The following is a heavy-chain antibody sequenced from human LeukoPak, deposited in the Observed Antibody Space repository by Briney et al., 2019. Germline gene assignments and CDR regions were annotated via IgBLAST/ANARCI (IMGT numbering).Heavy chain of an antibody. CDR2: IKQDGSEK. V-gene: IGHV3-7*03. Sequence: GGALRLSFAASGFPFSSYWMSWVRPAPGKGLEWVANIKQDGSEKYYLDSVKGRFTISRDNAKNSLYLQMNSLRAEDAAVYYCARDRGAMAPLDYWGQGTLVTVSS. CDR3: ARDRGAMAPLDY. CDR1: GFPFSSYW. J-gene: IGHJ4*02. D-gene: IGHD3-10*01.